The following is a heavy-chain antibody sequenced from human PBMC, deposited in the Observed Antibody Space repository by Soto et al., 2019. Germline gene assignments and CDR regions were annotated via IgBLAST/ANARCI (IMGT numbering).Heavy chain of an antibody. CDR1: GGSFTGYY. V-gene: IGHV4-34*01. CDR3: ARGQEGVVATH. J-gene: IGHJ4*02. Sequence: QVQLQQWGAGLLKPSETLSLTCAVNGGSFTGYYWSWFRQPPGKGLEWIGEIKDGGSTNYSPSLRSRVTIPAETSKEQFSLKVTSVTAADTAVYYCARGQEGVVATHWDQGSLVTVSS. D-gene: IGHD2-21*01. CDR2: IKDGGST.